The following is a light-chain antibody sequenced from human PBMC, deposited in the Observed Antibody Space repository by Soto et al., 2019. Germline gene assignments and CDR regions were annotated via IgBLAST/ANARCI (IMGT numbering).Light chain of an antibody. CDR2: GAS. CDR3: QQYQGT. Sequence: EIVSTQSPGTLSLSPGERATLSCRASQSVSSSYLAWYQQKPGQAPRLLIYGASSRATGIPDRFSGSGSGTNFTLTLSRLEPEDFAVYYCQQYQGTFGQGTKVDI. V-gene: IGKV3-20*01. J-gene: IGKJ1*01. CDR1: QSVSSSY.